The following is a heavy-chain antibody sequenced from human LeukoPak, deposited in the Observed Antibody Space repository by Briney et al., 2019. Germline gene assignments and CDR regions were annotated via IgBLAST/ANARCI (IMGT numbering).Heavy chain of an antibody. J-gene: IGHJ4*02. CDR2: VYHRGTT. CDR3: ARVKLIYGQHFFDK. Sequence: PSETLPLTCAVSDYSISSGYYWGWRRQPPGKGLEWIGIVYHRGTTLYNPSLKSQVTISVDTSKNQFSLMLRSVTAADTAVYYWARVKLIYGQHFFDKCGQGTLVPVSS. D-gene: IGHD2/OR15-2a*01. CDR1: DYSISSGYY. V-gene: IGHV4-38-2*01.